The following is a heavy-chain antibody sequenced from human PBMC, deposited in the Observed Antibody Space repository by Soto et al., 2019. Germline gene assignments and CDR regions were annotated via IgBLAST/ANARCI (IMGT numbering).Heavy chain of an antibody. Sequence: SETLSLTCTVSGGSISSYYWSWIRQPPGKGLEWIGYIYYSGSTNYNPSLKSRVTISVDTSKNQFSLKLSSVTAADTAVYYCARAEYSGYDSLYYFDYWGQGTLVTVSS. CDR1: GGSISSYY. D-gene: IGHD5-12*01. J-gene: IGHJ4*02. CDR3: ARAEYSGYDSLYYFDY. V-gene: IGHV4-59*01. CDR2: IYYSGST.